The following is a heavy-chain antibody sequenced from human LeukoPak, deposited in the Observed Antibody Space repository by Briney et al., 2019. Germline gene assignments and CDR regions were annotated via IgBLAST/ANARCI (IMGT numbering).Heavy chain of an antibody. Sequence: GRSLRLSCAASGFTFSSYGMHWVRQAPGKGVEGVAVISYEGSNKYYADSVKGRFTISRDNSKNTLYLQMNSLRAEDTAVYYCAKEGEYCSGGSCRRGYYFDYWGQGTLVTVSS. V-gene: IGHV3-30*18. J-gene: IGHJ4*02. D-gene: IGHD2-15*01. CDR3: AKEGEYCSGGSCRRGYYFDY. CDR2: ISYEGSNK. CDR1: GFTFSSYG.